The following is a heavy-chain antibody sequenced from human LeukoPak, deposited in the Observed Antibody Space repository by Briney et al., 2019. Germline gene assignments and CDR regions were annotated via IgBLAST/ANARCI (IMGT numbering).Heavy chain of an antibody. J-gene: IGHJ4*02. CDR2: INAGNGNT. V-gene: IGHV1-3*03. Sequence: GESLKISCKGSGYSFTSYWIGWVRQAPGQRLEWMGWINAGNGNTKYSQEFQGRVTITRDTSASTAYMELSSLRSEDMAVYYCARARVSPFFDYWGQGTLVTVSS. CDR3: ARARVSPFFDY. CDR1: GYSFTSYW. D-gene: IGHD6-13*01.